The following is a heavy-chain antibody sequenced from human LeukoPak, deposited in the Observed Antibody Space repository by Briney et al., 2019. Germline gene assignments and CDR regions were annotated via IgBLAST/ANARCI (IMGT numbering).Heavy chain of an antibody. CDR1: GFTFSSYD. V-gene: IGHV3-13*01. Sequence: GGSLRLSCAASGFTFSSYDMHWVRQATGKGLEWVSAIGTAGDTYNPGSVKGRFTISRENAKNSLYLQMNSLRAGDTAVYYCARGMRFGELLDLDAFDIWGQGTMVTVSS. CDR2: IGTAGDT. J-gene: IGHJ3*02. CDR3: ARGMRFGELLDLDAFDI. D-gene: IGHD3-10*01.